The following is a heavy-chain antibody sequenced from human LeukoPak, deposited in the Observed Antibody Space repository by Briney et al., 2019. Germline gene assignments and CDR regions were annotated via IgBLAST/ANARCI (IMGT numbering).Heavy chain of an antibody. V-gene: IGHV4-39*07. CDR1: GGSISSSTYC. J-gene: IGHJ4*02. Sequence: SETLSLTCTVSGGSISSSTYCWGWIRQPPGKGLEWIGSICYSGSTFYNPSLKSRVTISVDTSKNQFSLKLDSVIAADTAVYYCARVPGSDWFFDYWGQGTLVTVSS. CDR3: ARVPGSDWFFDY. D-gene: IGHD6-19*01. CDR2: ICYSGST.